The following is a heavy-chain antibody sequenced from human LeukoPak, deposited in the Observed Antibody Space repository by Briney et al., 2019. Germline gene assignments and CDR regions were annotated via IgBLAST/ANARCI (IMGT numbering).Heavy chain of an antibody. CDR3: ARDQTYSGSGIYTYFDY. Sequence: SETLSLTCTVSGGSISSGDYYWSWIRQPPGKGLEWIGYIYYSGSTYYNPSLKSRVTISVDTSKNQFSLKLSSVTAADTAVYYCARDQTYSGSGIYTYFDYWGQGILVTVST. CDR2: IYYSGST. J-gene: IGHJ4*02. D-gene: IGHD3-10*01. V-gene: IGHV4-30-4*01. CDR1: GGSISSGDYY.